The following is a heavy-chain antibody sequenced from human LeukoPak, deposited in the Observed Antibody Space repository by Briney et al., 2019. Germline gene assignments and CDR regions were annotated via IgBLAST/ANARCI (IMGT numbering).Heavy chain of an antibody. CDR2: ISGYRGDT. D-gene: IGHD1-1*01. CDR1: GYTFISYT. J-gene: IGHJ4*02. CDR3: ARVGPTFYFDY. Sequence: ASVKVSCKTSGYTFISYTITWVRQAPGQGLEWMGWISGYRGDTKYAQKVQGRVTMTTDTSTGTAYMELRSLTSDDTAVYYCARVGPTFYFDYWGQGTLVTVSS. V-gene: IGHV1-18*01.